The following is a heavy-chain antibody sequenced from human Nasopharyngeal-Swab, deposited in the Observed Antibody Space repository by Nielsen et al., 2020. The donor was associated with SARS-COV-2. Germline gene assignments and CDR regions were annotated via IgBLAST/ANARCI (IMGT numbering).Heavy chain of an antibody. CDR1: GFTFSSYG. Sequence: GGSLRLSCAASGFTFSSYGMHWVRQAPGKGLEWVAVIWYDGSNKYYADSVKGRFTISRDNSKNTLYLQMNSLRAEDTAVYYGAKDRSNYDYFDYWGQGTLVTVSS. V-gene: IGHV3-30*02. CDR2: IWYDGSNK. CDR3: AKDRSNYDYFDY. J-gene: IGHJ4*02. D-gene: IGHD1-26*01.